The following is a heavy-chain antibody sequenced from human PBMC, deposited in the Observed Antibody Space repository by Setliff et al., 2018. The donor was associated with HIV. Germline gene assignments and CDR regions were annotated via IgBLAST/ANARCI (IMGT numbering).Heavy chain of an antibody. J-gene: IGHJ4*02. D-gene: IGHD3-10*01. CDR1: GGSISSGGYY. CDR2: IYYSGST. Sequence: SETLSLTCAVSGGSISSGGYYWNWIRQHPGKGLEWIGYIYYSGSTYYNPSLNSRVTISVATSKNQFSLKMTSVTAADTAIYYCAREQYYRSGSYSYWGQGTLVTVSS. CDR3: AREQYYRSGSYSY. V-gene: IGHV4-31*11.